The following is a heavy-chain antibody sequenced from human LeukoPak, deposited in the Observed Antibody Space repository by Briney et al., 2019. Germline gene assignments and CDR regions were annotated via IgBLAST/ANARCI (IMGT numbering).Heavy chain of an antibody. CDR3: AREREWLLKVGAFDI. CDR2: ISSSGSTI. V-gene: IGHV3-11*04. D-gene: IGHD3-3*01. Sequence: PGGSLRLSCAASGFTFSDYYMSWIRQAPGKGLEWVSYISSSGSTIYYADSVKGRFTISRDNAKNSLYLQMNSLRAEDTAVYYCAREREWLLKVGAFDIWGQGTMVTVSS. J-gene: IGHJ3*02. CDR1: GFTFSDYY.